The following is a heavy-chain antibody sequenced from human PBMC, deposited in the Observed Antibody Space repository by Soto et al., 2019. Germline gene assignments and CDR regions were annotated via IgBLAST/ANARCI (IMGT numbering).Heavy chain of an antibody. CDR3: ARGAYGSGRDYFDF. V-gene: IGHV3-11*06. Sequence: GGSLRLSCAASGFTFSDYYMSWIRQAPGEGLEWVSYISNSSSYRKNADSVKGRFTISRDNAKNSLYLQMNSLRAEDTAVYYCARGAYGSGRDYFDFWGQGTLVTVSS. CDR1: GFTFSDYY. J-gene: IGHJ4*02. D-gene: IGHD3-10*01. CDR2: ISNSSSYR.